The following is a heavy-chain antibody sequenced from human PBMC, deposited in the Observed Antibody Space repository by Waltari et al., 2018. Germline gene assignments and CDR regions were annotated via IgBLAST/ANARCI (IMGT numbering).Heavy chain of an antibody. V-gene: IGHV4-39*07. D-gene: IGHD6-6*01. J-gene: IGHJ4*02. CDR3: ARSDSSSSGYYFDY. Sequence: QLQLQESGPGLVKPSETLSLTCTVSGGSISSSSYYWGWIRQPPGKGLEWIGSIYYSGSTYYNPSLKSRVTISVDTSKNQFSLKLSSVTAADTAVYYCARSDSSSSGYYFDYWGQGTLVTVSS. CDR2: IYYSGST. CDR1: GGSISSSSYY.